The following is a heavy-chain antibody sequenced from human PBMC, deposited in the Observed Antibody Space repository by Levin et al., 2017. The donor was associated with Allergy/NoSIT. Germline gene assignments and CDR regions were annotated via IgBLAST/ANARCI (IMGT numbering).Heavy chain of an antibody. V-gene: IGHV3-21*01. Sequence: GGSLRLSCAASGFTFSSYSMNWVRQAPGKGLEWVSSISSSSSYIYYADSVKGRFTISRDNAKNSLYLQMNSLRAEDTAVYYCARDGPIVVVPAAQNYYYYGMDVWGQGTTVTVSS. CDR3: ARDGPIVVVPAAQNYYYYGMDV. D-gene: IGHD2-2*01. CDR2: ISSSSSYI. CDR1: GFTFSSYS. J-gene: IGHJ6*02.